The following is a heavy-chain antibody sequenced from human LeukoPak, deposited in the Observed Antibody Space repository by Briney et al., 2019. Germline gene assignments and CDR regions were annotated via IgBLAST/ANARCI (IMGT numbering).Heavy chain of an antibody. CDR1: GFTFSSYS. CDR2: INTSSHNI. Sequence: GGSVRLSCAASGFTFSSYSMNWVRQAPGEGLEWVSFINTSSHNIYCVDSVRGRFTISSDNAKNSLYLHMNSLRAEDTAVYYCASGSTLNQRNDTMDYWGQGTLVTV. CDR3: ASGSTLNQRNDTMDY. D-gene: IGHD1-1*01. J-gene: IGHJ4*02. V-gene: IGHV3-21*01.